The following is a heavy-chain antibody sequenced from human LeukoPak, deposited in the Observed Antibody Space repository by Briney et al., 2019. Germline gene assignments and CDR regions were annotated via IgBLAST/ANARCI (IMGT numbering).Heavy chain of an antibody. Sequence: SETLSLTCAVCGGSFSGYYWSWIRQPPGKGLKWIGEINHSGSTNYNPSLKSRVTISVDTSKNQFSLKLSSVTAADTAVYYCATSRYSSIPFDYWGQGTLVTVSS. V-gene: IGHV4-34*01. CDR3: ATSRYSSIPFDY. CDR1: GGSFSGYY. CDR2: INHSGST. D-gene: IGHD6-19*01. J-gene: IGHJ4*02.